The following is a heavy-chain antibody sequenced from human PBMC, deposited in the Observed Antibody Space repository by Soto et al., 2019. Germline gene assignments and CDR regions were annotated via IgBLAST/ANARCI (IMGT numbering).Heavy chain of an antibody. CDR3: AREGEGTGTTFNYYGMDV. V-gene: IGHV3-66*01. J-gene: IGHJ6*02. CDR1: GFTVSSNY. Sequence: EVQLVESGGGLVQPGGSLRLSCAASGFTVSSNYMSWVRQAPGKGLEWVSVIYSGGSTYYADSVKGRFTISRDNSKNTLDLQMNSLRAEDTAVYYCAREGEGTGTTFNYYGMDVWGQGTTVTVSS. CDR2: IYSGGST. D-gene: IGHD1-7*01.